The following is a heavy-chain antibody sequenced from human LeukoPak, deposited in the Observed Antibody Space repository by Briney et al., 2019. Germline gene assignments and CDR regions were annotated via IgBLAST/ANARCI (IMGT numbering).Heavy chain of an antibody. CDR3: ARGHAYSSGPHWFDP. D-gene: IGHD6-19*01. CDR2: MNPNSGNT. CDR1: GYAFTSYD. Sequence: ASVKVSCKASGYAFTSYDINWVRQATGQGLEWMGWMNPNSGNTGYAQKFQGRVTMTRNTSISTAYMELSSLRSEDTAVYYCARGHAYSSGPHWFDPWGQGTLVTVSS. V-gene: IGHV1-8*01. J-gene: IGHJ5*02.